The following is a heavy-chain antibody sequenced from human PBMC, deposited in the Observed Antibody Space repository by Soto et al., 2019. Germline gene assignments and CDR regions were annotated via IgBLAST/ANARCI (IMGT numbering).Heavy chain of an antibody. D-gene: IGHD2-2*01. CDR1: GFTFSSYW. J-gene: IGHJ6*02. V-gene: IGHV3-7*04. CDR3: ARDSGYCSSTSCYYGMDV. CDR2: IKQDGSEK. Sequence: EVQLVESGGGLVQPGGSLRLSCAASGFTFSSYWMSWVRQAPGKGLEWVANIKQDGSEKYYVDSVKGRFTISRDNAKNSLYLQMNSLRAEDTAVYYCARDSGYCSSTSCYYGMDVWGQGTTVTVSS.